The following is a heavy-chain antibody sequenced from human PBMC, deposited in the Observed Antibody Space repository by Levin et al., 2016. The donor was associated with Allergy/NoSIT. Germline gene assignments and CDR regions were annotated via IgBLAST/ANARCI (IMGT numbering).Heavy chain of an antibody. CDR1: GFTFSGSA. D-gene: IGHD3-9*01. Sequence: GESLKISCAASGFTFSGSAMHWVRQASGKGLEWAGRIRSKANSYATAYAASVKGRFTISRDDSKNTAYLQMNSLRAEDTAVYYCARDLEEDYDILTGFGYVAFDIWGQGTMVTVSS. CDR3: ARDLEEDYDILTGFGYVAFDI. V-gene: IGHV3-73*01. CDR2: IRSKANSYAT. J-gene: IGHJ3*02.